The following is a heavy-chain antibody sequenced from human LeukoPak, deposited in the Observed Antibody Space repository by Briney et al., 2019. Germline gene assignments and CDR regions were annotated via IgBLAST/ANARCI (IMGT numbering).Heavy chain of an antibody. Sequence: PGGSLRLSCAASGFTFSSYAMSWVRQAPGKGLEWVSAISGSGGSTYYADSVKGRFTISRDNSKNTLYLQMNSLRAEDSAVYYCAKDHNQLPIYFDYWGQGTLVTVSS. J-gene: IGHJ4*02. CDR2: ISGSGGST. V-gene: IGHV3-23*01. D-gene: IGHD2-2*01. CDR1: GFTFSSYA. CDR3: AKDHNQLPIYFDY.